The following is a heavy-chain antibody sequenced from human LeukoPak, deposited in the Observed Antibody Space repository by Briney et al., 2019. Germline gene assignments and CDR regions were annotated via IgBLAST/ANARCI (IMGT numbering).Heavy chain of an antibody. Sequence: PGGSLRLSCAASGFTFSSYSMNWVRQAPGKGLEWVSSISSSSSYIYYADSVKGRFTISRDNSRNTLYLQMNSLRPEDTAVYYCARDGYSYGPYYFDYWGQGTLVTVSS. J-gene: IGHJ4*02. V-gene: IGHV3-21*01. CDR2: ISSSSSYI. CDR1: GFTFSSYS. D-gene: IGHD5-18*01. CDR3: ARDGYSYGPYYFDY.